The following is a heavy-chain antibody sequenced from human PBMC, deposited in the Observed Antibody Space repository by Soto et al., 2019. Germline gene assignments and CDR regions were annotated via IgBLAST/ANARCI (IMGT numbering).Heavy chain of an antibody. V-gene: IGHV4-30-2*01. CDR2: IYHSGST. Sequence: SETLSLTCAVSGCSISSGGYSWSWIRQPPGKGLEWIGYIYHSGSTYYNPSLKSRVTISVDRSKNQFSLKLSSVTAADTAFYYCARLGGYYQSLDTWGQGTLVTVSS. CDR1: GCSISSGGYS. J-gene: IGHJ5*02. CDR3: ARLGGYYQSLDT. D-gene: IGHD3-22*01.